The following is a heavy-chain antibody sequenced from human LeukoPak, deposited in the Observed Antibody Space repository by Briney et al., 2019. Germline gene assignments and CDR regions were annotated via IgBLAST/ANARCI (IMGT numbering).Heavy chain of an antibody. Sequence: GGSLRLSCAASGFTFSSYWMSWVRQAPGKGLEWVANIKKDGSEKYYVDSVKGRFTISRDNAKTSLYLQMNSLRAEDTAVYYCARGPGIAAYYFDYWGQGTLVTVSS. D-gene: IGHD6-25*01. J-gene: IGHJ4*02. CDR2: IKKDGSEK. CDR3: ARGPGIAAYYFDY. V-gene: IGHV3-7*01. CDR1: GFTFSSYW.